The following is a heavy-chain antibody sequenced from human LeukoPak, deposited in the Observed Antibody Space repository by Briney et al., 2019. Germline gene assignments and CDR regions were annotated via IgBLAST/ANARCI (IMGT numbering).Heavy chain of an antibody. CDR2: IYYGGST. CDR1: GGSISSYY. J-gene: IGHJ3*02. V-gene: IGHV4-59*01. D-gene: IGHD4-17*01. Sequence: PSETLSLTCTVSGGSISSYYWSWIRQPPGKGLEWIGYIYYGGSTNYNPSLKSRVTISVDTSKNQFSLKLSSVTAADTAVYYCARDSPYGDYGYDAFDIWGQGTMVTVSS. CDR3: ARDSPYGDYGYDAFDI.